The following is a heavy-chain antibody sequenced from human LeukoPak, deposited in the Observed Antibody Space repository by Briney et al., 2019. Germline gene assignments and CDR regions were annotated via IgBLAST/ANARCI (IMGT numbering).Heavy chain of an antibody. CDR3: ARRSVRGVIRY. D-gene: IGHD3-10*01. J-gene: IGHJ4*02. CDR1: GGSISSYY. CDR2: IYYSGST. Sequence: SETLSLTCTVSGGSISSYYWSWIRQPPGKGLEWIGYIYYSGSTNYNPSLKSRVTISVDTSKNQFSLKLSSVTAAGTAVYSCARRSVRGVIRYWGQGTLVTVSS. V-gene: IGHV4-59*12.